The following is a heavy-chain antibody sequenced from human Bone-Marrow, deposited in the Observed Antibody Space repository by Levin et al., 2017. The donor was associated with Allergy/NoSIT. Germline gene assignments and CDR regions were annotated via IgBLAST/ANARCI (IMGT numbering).Heavy chain of an antibody. CDR2: VSAYSGNT. J-gene: IGHJ6*02. V-gene: IGHV1-18*01. Sequence: ASVKVSCKASGYTFTTYGLTWVRQAPGQGLEWMGWVSAYSGNTNYALNLQARVTMTTDTATHTAYMELTSLRSDDTAIYYCARGHFPYYYYGMDVWGQGTTVVVSS. CDR1: GYTFTTYG. CDR3: ARGHFPYYYYGMDV.